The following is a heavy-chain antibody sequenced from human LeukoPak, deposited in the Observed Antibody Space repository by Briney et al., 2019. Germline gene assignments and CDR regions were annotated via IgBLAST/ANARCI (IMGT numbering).Heavy chain of an antibody. V-gene: IGHV4-59*01. D-gene: IGHD2-2*01. J-gene: IGHJ4*02. Sequence: PSETLSLTCTVSGGSISSYYWSWIRQPPGKGLEWIGYIYYSGSTNYNPSLKSRVTISVDTSKKQFSLKLSSVTAADTALYYCAACSSTNCRLPDYWGQGTLVTVSS. CDR3: AACSSTNCRLPDY. CDR2: IYYSGST. CDR1: GGSISSYY.